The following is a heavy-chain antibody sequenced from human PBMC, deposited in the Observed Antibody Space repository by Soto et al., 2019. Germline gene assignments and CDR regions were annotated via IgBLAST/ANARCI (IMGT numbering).Heavy chain of an antibody. D-gene: IGHD6-13*01. V-gene: IGHV3-48*01. J-gene: IGHJ5*02. CDR3: ARHPERIAEIGWFDP. Sequence: EVQLVESGGGLVQPGGSLRLSCAASGFTFSSYSMNWVRQAPGKGLEWVSYISSSSSTIYYADSVKCRFTISRDNAKNSLYLQMNSLRAEDTAVYYCARHPERIAEIGWFDPWGQGTLVTVSS. CDR1: GFTFSSYS. CDR2: ISSSSSTI.